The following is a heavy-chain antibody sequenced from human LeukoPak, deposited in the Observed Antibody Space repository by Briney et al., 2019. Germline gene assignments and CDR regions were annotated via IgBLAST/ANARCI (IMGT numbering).Heavy chain of an antibody. CDR2: ISNDGSDE. D-gene: IGHD3-16*02. Sequence: QSGRSLRLSCAASGFTFSNYAMHWVRQAPGQGLEWVAIISNDGSDERSADSVKGRFTISRDNSKITLYLQMNSLRADDTAVYYCARPTPGEFSFLIDYWGQGTLVTVSS. CDR1: GFTFSNYA. V-gene: IGHV3-30*01. CDR3: ARPTPGEFSFLIDY. J-gene: IGHJ4*02.